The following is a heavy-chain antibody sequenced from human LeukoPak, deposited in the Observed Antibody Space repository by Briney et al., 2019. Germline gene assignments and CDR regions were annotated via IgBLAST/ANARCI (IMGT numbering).Heavy chain of an antibody. CDR2: INSRSSFI. CDR1: GFTSSSYS. D-gene: IGHD3-10*01. J-gene: IGHJ4*02. CDR3: AKDINYGSGSPPSFDY. V-gene: IGHV3-21*04. Sequence: GGSLRLSCAASGFTSSSYSMNWVRQAPGKGLQWVASINSRSSFIWYADSLKGRFTISRDNAKNSLYLQMNRLRAEDTALYYCAKDINYGSGSPPSFDYWGQGTLVTVSS.